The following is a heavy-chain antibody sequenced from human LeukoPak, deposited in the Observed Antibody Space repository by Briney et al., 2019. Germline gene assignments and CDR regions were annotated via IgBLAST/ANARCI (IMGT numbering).Heavy chain of an antibody. Sequence: GGSLRLSCAASGFTFSSYAMSWVRQAPGKGLEWVSAISGSGGSTYYADSVKGRFTISRDNSKNTLYLQMNSLRAEDTAVYYCAKGLKGCSGAGWHYFFDFWGQGTLVTVSS. V-gene: IGHV3-23*01. J-gene: IGHJ4*02. CDR1: GFTFSSYA. CDR3: AKGLKGCSGAGWHYFFDF. D-gene: IGHD2-15*01. CDR2: ISGSGGST.